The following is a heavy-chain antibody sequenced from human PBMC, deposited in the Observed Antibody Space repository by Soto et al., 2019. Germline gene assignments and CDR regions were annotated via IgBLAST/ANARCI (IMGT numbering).Heavy chain of an antibody. D-gene: IGHD1-20*01. CDR3: ARDLRITEPRVGSYYYYAMDV. Sequence: QVHLQESGPGLVKPSQTLSLTCTVSGASIGSGAYYWSWIRQHPGRGLEWIGFIYSSGSTYYSPSLKSRLNMSLDTSKNHFSLTLSSVTAADTAVYYCARDLRITEPRVGSYYYYAMDVWGQGTTVTVSS. CDR1: GASIGSGAYY. J-gene: IGHJ6*02. CDR2: IYSSGST. V-gene: IGHV4-31*03.